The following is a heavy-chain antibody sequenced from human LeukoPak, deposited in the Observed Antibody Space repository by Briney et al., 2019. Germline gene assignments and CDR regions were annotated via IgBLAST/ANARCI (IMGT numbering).Heavy chain of an antibody. Sequence: GGSLRLSCAASGFTFSSYDMHWVRQATGKGLEWDSAIGTAGDTYYPGSVKGRFTISRENAKNSLYLQMNSLRAGDTAVYYCARAARRPGEDYCYGMDVWGQGTTVTVSS. CDR3: ARAARRPGEDYCYGMDV. J-gene: IGHJ6*02. D-gene: IGHD3-10*01. CDR2: IGTAGDT. V-gene: IGHV3-13*01. CDR1: GFTFSSYD.